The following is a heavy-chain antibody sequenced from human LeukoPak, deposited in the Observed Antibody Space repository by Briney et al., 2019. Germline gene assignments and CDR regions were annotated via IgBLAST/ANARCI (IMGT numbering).Heavy chain of an antibody. CDR3: ARAVGRSFDY. J-gene: IGHJ4*02. D-gene: IGHD1-14*01. Sequence: SETLSLTCTVSGGPISSYYWSWIRQPAGKGLEWIVRIYPSGSPNYHPSLKSRVTMSVATSKNQFSLNQSSVTAADTAVYYCARAVGRSFDYWGQGTLVTVSS. CDR1: GGPISSYY. CDR2: IYPSGSP. V-gene: IGHV4-4*07.